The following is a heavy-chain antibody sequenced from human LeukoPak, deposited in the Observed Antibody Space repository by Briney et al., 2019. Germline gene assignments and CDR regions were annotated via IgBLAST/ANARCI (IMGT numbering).Heavy chain of an antibody. CDR3: ATGAKVTAITYDYIDV. J-gene: IGHJ6*03. V-gene: IGHV4-4*07. CDR2: IYTSGAT. D-gene: IGHD2-21*02. CDR1: GGYIGSYY. Sequence: PSETLSLTCTVSGGYIGSYYWSWIRQPAGKGLEWVGRIYTSGATRYNPSLKSRVTMSVDTSKNQFSLKLTSMTAADSAVYYCATGAKVTAITYDYIDVWGKGITVTVSS.